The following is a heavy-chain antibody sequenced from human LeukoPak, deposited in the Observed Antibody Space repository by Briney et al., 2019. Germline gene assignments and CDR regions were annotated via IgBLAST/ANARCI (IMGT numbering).Heavy chain of an antibody. CDR1: GYSFTTYW. Sequence: GESLKISCKGSGYSFTTYWIGWVRQMPGKGLEWMGIIYPGDSDTRYSPSFQGQVTISADKSISTAYLQWSSLKASDTAMYYCARVPDTVRASRFSSHNWLDPWGQGTLVTVSS. CDR3: ARVPDTVRASRFSSHNWLDP. CDR2: IYPGDSDT. J-gene: IGHJ5*02. V-gene: IGHV5-51*01. D-gene: IGHD2-2*01.